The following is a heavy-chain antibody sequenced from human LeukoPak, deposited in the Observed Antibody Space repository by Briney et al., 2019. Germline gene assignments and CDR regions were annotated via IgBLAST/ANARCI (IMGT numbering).Heavy chain of an antibody. CDR1: GGSISSYY. J-gene: IGHJ6*03. CDR2: IYTSGST. Sequence: SETLSLTCTVSGGSISSYYWSWIRQPAGKGLEWIGRIYTSGSTNYNPSLKSRVTMSVDTSKNQFSLKLSAVTAADTAVYYCARNSQSPYYFFYMDVWGKGTTVTVSS. D-gene: IGHD6-19*01. CDR3: ARNSQSPYYFFYMDV. V-gene: IGHV4-4*07.